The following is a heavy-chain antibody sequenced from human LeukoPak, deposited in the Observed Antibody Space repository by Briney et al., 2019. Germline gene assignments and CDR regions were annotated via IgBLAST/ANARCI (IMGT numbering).Heavy chain of an antibody. V-gene: IGHV4-34*01. J-gene: IGHJ4*02. CDR1: GGSFGGYY. Sequence: SETLSLTCAVYGGSFGGYYWSWIRQPPGKGLEWIGEINHSGSTNYNPSLKSRVTISVDTSKNQFSLKLSSVTAADTAVYYCTSVAYYDSSGPFDYWGQGTLVTVSS. CDR3: TSVAYYDSSGPFDY. D-gene: IGHD3-22*01. CDR2: INHSGST.